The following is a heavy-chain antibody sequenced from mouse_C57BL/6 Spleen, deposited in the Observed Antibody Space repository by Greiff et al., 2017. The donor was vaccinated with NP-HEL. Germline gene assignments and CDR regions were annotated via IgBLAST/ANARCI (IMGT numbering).Heavy chain of an antibody. CDR1: GYTFTDYN. V-gene: IGHV1-18*01. CDR2: INPNNGGT. J-gene: IGHJ3*01. D-gene: IGHD2-1*01. Sequence: EVKLQESGPELVKPGASVKIPCKASGYTFTDYNMDWVKQSHGKSLEWIGDINPNNGGTIYNQKFKGKATLTVDKSSSTAYMELRSLTSEDTAVYYCARSGGNKGFAYWGQGTLVTVSA. CDR3: ARSGGNKGFAY.